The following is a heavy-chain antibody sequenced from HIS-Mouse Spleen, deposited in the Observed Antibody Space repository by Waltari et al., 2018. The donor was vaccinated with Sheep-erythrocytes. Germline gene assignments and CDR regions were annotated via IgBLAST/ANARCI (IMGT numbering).Heavy chain of an antibody. Sequence: QVQLVQSGAEVKKPGSSVKVSCKASGGTFSSYAISWVRQAPGQGLEWMGRFIPILGIANYAQKFQGRVTITADKSTSTAYMELSSLRSEDTAVYYCAQTGATTPHFDYWGQGTLVTVSS. D-gene: IGHD1-26*01. CDR3: AQTGATTPHFDY. J-gene: IGHJ4*02. V-gene: IGHV1-69*04. CDR1: GGTFSSYA. CDR2: FIPILGIA.